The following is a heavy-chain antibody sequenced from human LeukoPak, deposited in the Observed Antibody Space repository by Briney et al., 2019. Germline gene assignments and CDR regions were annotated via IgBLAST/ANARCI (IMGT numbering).Heavy chain of an antibody. D-gene: IGHD3-22*01. CDR3: ARAYGYYDSSARD. CDR2: IYYSGST. J-gene: IGHJ4*02. CDR1: GGSISSYY. V-gene: IGHV4-59*01. Sequence: KPSETLSLTCTVSGGSISSYYWSWIRQPPGKGLEWIGYIYYSGSTNYNPSLKSRVTISVDTSKNQFSLKLSSVTAADTAVYYCARAYGYYDSSARDWGQGTLVTVSS.